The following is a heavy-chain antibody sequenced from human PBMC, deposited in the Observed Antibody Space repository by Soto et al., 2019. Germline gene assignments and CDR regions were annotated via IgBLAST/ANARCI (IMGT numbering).Heavy chain of an antibody. Sequence: QVHLVQSGVEVKTPRASVKVSCQASGYTFITYDISWVRQAPGQGLEWMGWISTYSGDTKYAQKFQGRVTMTTDTSTIRAYLVMRSLRSDDTALYYCARHHVPTTSQNWFDPWGQGTLVTVSS. CDR1: GYTFITYD. D-gene: IGHD5-12*01. V-gene: IGHV1-18*01. CDR3: ARHHVPTTSQNWFDP. J-gene: IGHJ5*02. CDR2: ISTYSGDT.